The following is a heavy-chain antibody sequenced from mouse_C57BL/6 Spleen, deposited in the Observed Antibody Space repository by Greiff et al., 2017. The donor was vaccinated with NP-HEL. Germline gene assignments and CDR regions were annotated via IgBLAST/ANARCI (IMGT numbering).Heavy chain of an antibody. CDR3: ARRENDEDWYFDV. CDR1: GFSLSTSGMG. CDR2: IYWDDDK. J-gene: IGHJ1*03. D-gene: IGHD2-3*01. Sequence: QVTLKECGPGILQSSQTLSLTCSFSGFSLSTSGMGLSWIRQPSGKGLEWLAHIYWDDDKRYNPSLKSRLTIAKDTSRNQVFLKITSVDTADTATYYCARRENDEDWYFDVWGTGTTVTVSS. V-gene: IGHV8-12*01.